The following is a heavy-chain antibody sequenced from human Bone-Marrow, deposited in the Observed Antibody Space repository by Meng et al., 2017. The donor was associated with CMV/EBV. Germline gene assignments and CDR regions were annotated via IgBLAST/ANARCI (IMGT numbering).Heavy chain of an antibody. J-gene: IGHJ6*02. CDR1: GFTFSSYG. D-gene: IGHD3-9*01. CDR3: AKDDYDILTGYGINGMDG. V-gene: IGHV3-30*02. CDR2: IRYDGSNK. Sequence: GGSLRLSCAASGFTFSSYGMHWVRQAPGKGLEWVAFIRYDGSNKYYADSVKGRFTISRDNSKNTLYLQMNSLRAEDTAVYYCAKDDYDILTGYGINGMDGWGQGTTVTVS.